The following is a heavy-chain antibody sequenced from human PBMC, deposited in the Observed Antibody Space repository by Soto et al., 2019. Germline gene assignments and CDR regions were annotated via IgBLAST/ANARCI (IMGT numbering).Heavy chain of an antibody. D-gene: IGHD3-22*01. J-gene: IGHJ4*02. CDR1: GGSISSSSYY. Sequence: PSDTLSLTCTVSGGSISSSSYYWGWIRQPPGKGLEWIGSIYYSGSTYYNPSLKSRVTISVDTSKNQFSLKLSSVTAADTAVYYCARQSLGDYYDSSGYLGEYWGQGTLVTVSS. CDR2: IYYSGST. V-gene: IGHV4-39*01. CDR3: ARQSLGDYYDSSGYLGEY.